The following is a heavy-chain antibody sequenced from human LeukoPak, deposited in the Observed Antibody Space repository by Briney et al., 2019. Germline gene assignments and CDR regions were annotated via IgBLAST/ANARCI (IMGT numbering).Heavy chain of an antibody. J-gene: IGHJ3*02. V-gene: IGHV4-34*01. D-gene: IGHD2-21*02. CDR3: ARRVNIVVVTASAPSDAFDI. Sequence: PSETLSLTCTVYGGSFSGFYWSWIRQPPGKGLEWIGEINPSGSTDYNPSLKSRVTISVDTSKNQFSLKLSSVTAADTAVYYCARRVNIVVVTASAPSDAFDIWGQGTMVTVSS. CDR1: GGSFSGFY. CDR2: INPSGST.